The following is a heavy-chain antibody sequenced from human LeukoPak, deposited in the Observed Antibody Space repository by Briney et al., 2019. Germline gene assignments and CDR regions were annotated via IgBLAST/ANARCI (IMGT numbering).Heavy chain of an antibody. Sequence: GGSLRLSCAASGFTFSSYSMNWVRQAPGKGLEWVSSISSSSSYIYYADSVKGRFTISRDNAKNSLYLQMNSLRAEDTAVYYCASPFVCVDTAMDAGCYFDYWGQGTLVTISS. CDR1: GFTFSSYS. J-gene: IGHJ4*02. V-gene: IGHV3-21*01. CDR3: ASPFVCVDTAMDAGCYFDY. D-gene: IGHD5-18*01. CDR2: ISSSSSYI.